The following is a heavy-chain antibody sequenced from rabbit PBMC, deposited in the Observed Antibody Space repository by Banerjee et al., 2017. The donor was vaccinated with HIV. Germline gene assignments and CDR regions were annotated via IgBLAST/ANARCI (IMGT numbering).Heavy chain of an antibody. D-gene: IGHD3-1*01. J-gene: IGHJ4*01. Sequence: GDLVKPEGSLTLTCTASGIDFSSYGFSWVRQAPGKGLEWIAYIYINTYYASWAKGRFTISKTSSTTVTLQMTSLTAADTATYFGATELTGVTGSNFGLSGPCTLITVS. CDR3: ATELTGVTGSNFGL. CDR1: GIDFSSYG. CDR2: IYINT. V-gene: IGHV1S45*01.